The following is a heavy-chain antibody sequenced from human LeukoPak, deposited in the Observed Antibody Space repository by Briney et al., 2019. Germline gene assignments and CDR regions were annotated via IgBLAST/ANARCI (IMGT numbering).Heavy chain of an antibody. V-gene: IGHV3-30*02. CDR1: GFTFRLFG. CDR3: ARDSYGGNVPTAFDI. Sequence: GGSLRLSCAASGFTFRLFGMHWVRQAPGKGLEWVSFIRFDGSNTYHADSVKGRFTISRDNAKNSLYLQMNSLRAEDTALYYCARDSYGGNVPTAFDIWGQGTMVTVSS. CDR2: IRFDGSNT. D-gene: IGHD4-23*01. J-gene: IGHJ3*02.